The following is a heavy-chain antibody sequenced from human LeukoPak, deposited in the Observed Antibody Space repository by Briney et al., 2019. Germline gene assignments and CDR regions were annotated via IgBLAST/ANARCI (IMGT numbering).Heavy chain of an antibody. D-gene: IGHD2-15*01. CDR1: GGSIGSSSYH. CDR2: IYYSGST. J-gene: IGHJ4*02. V-gene: IGHV4-39*07. CDR3: SRGYCSGDSCYHSYPWFDY. Sequence: SETLSLTCTVSGGSIGSSSYHWGWIRQPPGKGLEWIGSIYYSGSTYYNPSLKSRVTISVDTSKNQFSLKLSSVTAADTAVYYCSRGYCSGDSCYHSYPWFDYWGQGTLVTVSS.